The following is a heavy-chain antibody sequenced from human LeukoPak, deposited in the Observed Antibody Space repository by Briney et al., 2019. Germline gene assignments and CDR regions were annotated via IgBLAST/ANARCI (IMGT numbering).Heavy chain of an antibody. CDR1: GYSISSGYY. Sequence: SETLSLTCAVSGYSISSGYYWGWIRQPPGKGLEWIGSIYHSGSTYYNPSLKSRVTISVDTSKNQFSLKLSSVTAADTAVYYCARQSCSSTSCPPYYYMDVWGKGTTVTVSS. V-gene: IGHV4-38-2*01. CDR2: IYHSGST. CDR3: ARQSCSSTSCPPYYYMDV. J-gene: IGHJ6*03. D-gene: IGHD2-2*01.